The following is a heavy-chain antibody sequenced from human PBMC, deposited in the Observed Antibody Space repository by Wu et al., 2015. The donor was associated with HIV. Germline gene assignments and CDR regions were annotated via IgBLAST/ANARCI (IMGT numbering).Heavy chain of an antibody. J-gene: IGHJ5*02. V-gene: IGHV1-18*01. CDR3: ARDYYYDSSGFHNWFDP. CDR1: GYTFTSYG. Sequence: QVQLVQSGAEVKKPGASVKVSCKASGYTFTSYGISWVRQAPGQGLEWMGWISAYNGNTNYAQKLQGRVTMTTDTSTSTAYMELRSLRSDDTAVYYCARDYYYDSSGFHNWFDPWGQGTLVTVSS. CDR2: ISAYNGNT. D-gene: IGHD3-22*01.